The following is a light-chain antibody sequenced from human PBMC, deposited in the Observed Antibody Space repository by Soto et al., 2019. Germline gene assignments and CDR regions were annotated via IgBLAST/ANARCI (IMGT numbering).Light chain of an antibody. J-gene: IGLJ3*02. CDR2: GDN. CDR3: AAWDDRLNGWL. V-gene: IGLV1-44*01. Sequence: QSVLTQPPSASGTPGQRVTISCSGSSSNIGRNTANWFQQVPGTAPKLLIHGDNQRPSGVPARFSGSKSVTSASLAISGLQSEDETDYYWAAWDDRLNGWLFGGGTKVTVL. CDR1: SSNIGRNT.